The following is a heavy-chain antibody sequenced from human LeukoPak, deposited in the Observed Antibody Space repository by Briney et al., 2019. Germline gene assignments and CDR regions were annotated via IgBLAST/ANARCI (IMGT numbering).Heavy chain of an antibody. D-gene: IGHD6-13*01. Sequence: PSETLSLTYTVSGGSISSYYWSWIRQPAGKGLEWIGRIYTSGSTNYNPSLKSRVTMSVDTSKNQFSLKLSSVTAADTAVYYCARGRGIAAAGRYFDYWGQGTLVTVSS. CDR1: GGSISSYY. J-gene: IGHJ4*02. CDR2: IYTSGST. CDR3: ARGRGIAAAGRYFDY. V-gene: IGHV4-4*07.